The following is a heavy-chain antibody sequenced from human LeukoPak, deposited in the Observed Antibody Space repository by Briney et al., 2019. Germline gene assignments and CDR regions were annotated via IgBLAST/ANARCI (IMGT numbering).Heavy chain of an antibody. CDR1: GGSISSSNYY. D-gene: IGHD6-6*01. CDR2: IYYSGST. CDR3: ANTRQGKRAALWD. Sequence: PSETLSLTCTVSGGSISSSNYYWGWIRQPPGKGLEWIGSIYYSGSTYYNPSLKSRVTISVDTSKNQFSLKLSSVTAADTAVYYCANTRQGKRAALWDWGQGTLVTVSS. J-gene: IGHJ4*02. V-gene: IGHV4-39*01.